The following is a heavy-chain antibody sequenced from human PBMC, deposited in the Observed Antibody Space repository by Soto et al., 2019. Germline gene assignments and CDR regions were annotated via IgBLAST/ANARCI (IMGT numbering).Heavy chain of an antibody. D-gene: IGHD6-6*01. CDR2: IYPGDSDT. CDR1: GYSFSSYW. CDR3: ARTRSFTLGFYYDGMDV. Sequence: ESLKLSCQGSGYSFSSYWIDLVPQMPGKDLEWMGIIYPGDSDTRYSPSFQGQVTISADKSLRTAYLQWTSLKASDTALYYCARTRSFTLGFYYDGMDVWGQGTTVTVSS. J-gene: IGHJ6*02. V-gene: IGHV5-51*01.